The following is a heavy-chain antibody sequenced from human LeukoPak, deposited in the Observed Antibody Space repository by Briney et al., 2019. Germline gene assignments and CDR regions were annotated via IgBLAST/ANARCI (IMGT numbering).Heavy chain of an antibody. Sequence: GGSLRLSCAASGSTFSSHAMSWVRQAPGKGLEWVAVIWYDGSNKYYADSVKGRFTISRDNSKNTLYLQMNSLRAEDTAVYYCARSSPLVYWGQGTLVTVSS. CDR2: IWYDGSNK. CDR1: GSTFSSHA. CDR3: ARSSPLVY. J-gene: IGHJ4*02. V-gene: IGHV3-33*08.